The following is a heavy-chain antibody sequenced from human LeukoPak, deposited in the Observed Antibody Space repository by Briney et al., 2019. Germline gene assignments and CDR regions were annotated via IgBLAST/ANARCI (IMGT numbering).Heavy chain of an antibody. CDR3: ARSKYDILTGYPTSAQYFQH. D-gene: IGHD3-9*01. V-gene: IGHV1-2*02. CDR2: INPNSGGT. Sequence: GASVKVSCKASGYTFTGYYMHWVRQAPGQGLEWMGWINPNSGGTNYAQKFQGRVTMTRDTSISTAYMELSRLRSDDTAVYYCARSKYDILTGYPTSAQYFQHWGQGTLVTVSS. CDR1: GYTFTGYY. J-gene: IGHJ1*01.